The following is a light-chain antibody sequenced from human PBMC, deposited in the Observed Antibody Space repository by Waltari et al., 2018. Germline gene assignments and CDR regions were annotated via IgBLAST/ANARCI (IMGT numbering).Light chain of an antibody. J-gene: IGKJ2*01. CDR2: AAS. Sequence: AIRITQSPSSLSASTGDRVTITCRASQGISSYLAWYQQKPGKAPNLLIYAASTLQSGVTSRFSGSGSGTDFTLTISCLQSEDFATYYCQQYYSYLTFGQGTKLEIK. V-gene: IGKV1-8*01. CDR3: QQYYSYLT. CDR1: QGISSY.